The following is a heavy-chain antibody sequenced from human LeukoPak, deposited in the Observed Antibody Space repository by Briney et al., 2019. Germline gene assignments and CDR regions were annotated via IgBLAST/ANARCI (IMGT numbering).Heavy chain of an antibody. CDR3: AKSGSYQSDAFDI. Sequence: SETLSLTCAVYGGSFSGYYWSWIRQPPGKGLEWIGEINHSGSTNYNPSLKSRVTISVDTSKNQFSLKLSSVTAADTAVYYCAKSGSYQSDAFDIWGQGTMVTVSS. D-gene: IGHD1-26*01. CDR1: GGSFSGYY. V-gene: IGHV4-34*01. CDR2: INHSGST. J-gene: IGHJ3*02.